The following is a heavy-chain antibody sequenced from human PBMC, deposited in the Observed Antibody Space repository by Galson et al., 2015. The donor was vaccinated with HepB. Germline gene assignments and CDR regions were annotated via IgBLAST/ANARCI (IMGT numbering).Heavy chain of an antibody. V-gene: IGHV3-48*02. J-gene: IGHJ4*02. Sequence: SLRLSCAASGFTFSSYSMNWVRQAPGKGLEWVSYISSSSSTIYYADSVKGRFTISRDNAKNSLYLQMNSLRDEDTAVYYCARVSGGPREWSTPAYWGQGTLVTVSS. CDR2: ISSSSSTI. CDR3: ARVSGGPREWSTPAY. D-gene: IGHD3-3*01. CDR1: GFTFSSYS.